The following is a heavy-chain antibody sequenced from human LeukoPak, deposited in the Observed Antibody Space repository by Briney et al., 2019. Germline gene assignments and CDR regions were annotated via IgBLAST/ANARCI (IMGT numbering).Heavy chain of an antibody. D-gene: IGHD3-10*01. CDR2: IWYDGSNK. V-gene: IGHV3-33*08. CDR1: GFTFSSYG. CDR3: ARDNFRGRYYFDY. J-gene: IGHJ4*02. Sequence: PGGSLRLSCAASGFTFSSYGMHWVRQAPGKGLEWVAVIWYDGSNKYYADSVKGRFTISRDNSKNTLYLQMNSLRAEDTAVYYCARDNFRGRYYFDYWGQGTLVTVSS.